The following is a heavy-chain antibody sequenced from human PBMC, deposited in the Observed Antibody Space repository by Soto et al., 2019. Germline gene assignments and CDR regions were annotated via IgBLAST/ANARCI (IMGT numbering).Heavy chain of an antibody. CDR1: GGSIRSSSYY. Sequence: NPSETLSLTCTVSGGSIRSSSYYWGWIRQPPGKGLEWIGSMYYSGNTYYNPSLKSRVTISVDTSKNQLSLKLNSVTAADTAVYYCASGAVSAIPSYFDYWGQGTLVTVSS. J-gene: IGHJ4*02. V-gene: IGHV4-39*01. CDR2: MYYSGNT. CDR3: ASGAVSAIPSYFDY. D-gene: IGHD2-15*01.